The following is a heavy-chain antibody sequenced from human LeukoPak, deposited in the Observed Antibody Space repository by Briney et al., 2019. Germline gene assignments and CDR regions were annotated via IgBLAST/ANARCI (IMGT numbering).Heavy chain of an antibody. D-gene: IGHD5-24*01. J-gene: IGHJ4*02. V-gene: IGHV4-61*09. Sequence: SSETLSLTCTVSGGSISSGSYCWSWIRQPAGKGLEWIGHIHSSGSTNYNPSLKSRVTISVDTSKNQFSLKLSSVTAADTAVYYCARDRDGYKLRPFDYWGQGTLVTVSS. CDR3: ARDRDGYKLRPFDY. CDR2: IHSSGST. CDR1: GGSISSGSYC.